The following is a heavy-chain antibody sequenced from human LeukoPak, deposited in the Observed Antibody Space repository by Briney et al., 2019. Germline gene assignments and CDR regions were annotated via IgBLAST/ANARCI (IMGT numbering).Heavy chain of an antibody. J-gene: IGHJ5*02. D-gene: IGHD1-26*01. CDR3: ARDNSVGDNAWWFDP. CDR1: GYTFTGYY. CDR2: INPTGGST. Sequence: GASVKVSCTASGYTFTGYYMHWVRQAPGQGLEWMGLINPTGGSTGYAQKFQGRVTMTRDMSTSTDYMELSSLRSEDTAIYYCARDNSVGDNAWWFDPWGQGTLVTVSS. V-gene: IGHV1-46*01.